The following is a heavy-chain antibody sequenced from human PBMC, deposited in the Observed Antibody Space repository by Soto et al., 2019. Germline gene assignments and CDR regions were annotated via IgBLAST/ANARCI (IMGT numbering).Heavy chain of an antibody. CDR1: GFTFSSYA. CDR3: ARDEGSYDCRSSLAH. D-gene: IGHD3-3*01. J-gene: IGHJ4*02. V-gene: IGHV3-30-3*01. CDR2: ISYDGSNK. Sequence: PGGSLRLSCAASGFTFSSYAMHWVRQAPGKGLEWVAVISYDGSNKYYADSVKGRFTISRDNSKNTLYLQMNSLRAEDTAVYYCARDEGSYDCRSSLAHCGQGT.